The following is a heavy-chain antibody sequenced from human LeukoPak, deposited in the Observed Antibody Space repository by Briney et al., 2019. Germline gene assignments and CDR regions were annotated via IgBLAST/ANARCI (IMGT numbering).Heavy chain of an antibody. Sequence: SETLSLTCAVSGDSISSNYWWSWVRQPPGKGLEWIGEIYRSGSTNYNPSLKSRVTLSVDKSKNQFSLRLTSVTAADTAVYFCARLSTTARDYYYYYMDVWGKGTTVTVSS. V-gene: IGHV4-4*02. CDR1: GDSISSNYW. D-gene: IGHD1-1*01. J-gene: IGHJ6*03. CDR2: IYRSGST. CDR3: ARLSTTARDYYYYYMDV.